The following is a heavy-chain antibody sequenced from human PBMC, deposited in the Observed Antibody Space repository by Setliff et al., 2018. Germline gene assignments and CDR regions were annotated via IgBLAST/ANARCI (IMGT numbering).Heavy chain of an antibody. V-gene: IGHV4-39*07. J-gene: IGHJ3*02. CDR2: IYYSGST. CDR3: ARDPYNWNYGDAFDI. D-gene: IGHD1-7*01. CDR1: GGSISSSSYY. Sequence: PSETLSLTCTVSGGSISSSSYYWGWIRQPPGKGLEWIGSIYYSGSTYYNPSLKSRVTISVDTSKNQFSLKLSSVTAADTAVYYCARDPYNWNYGDAFDIWGQGTMGTVS.